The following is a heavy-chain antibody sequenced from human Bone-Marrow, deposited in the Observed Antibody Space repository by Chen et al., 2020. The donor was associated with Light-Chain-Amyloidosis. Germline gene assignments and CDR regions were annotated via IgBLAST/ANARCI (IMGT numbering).Heavy chain of an antibody. J-gene: IGHJ4*02. CDR3: ARRRDGYNFDY. D-gene: IGHD5-12*01. V-gene: IGHV5-51*01. CDR2: SYPDDADA. Sequence: EVQLEQSGPGVKKPGESLKISCKGSGYTFPNYWIGWVRQMPGKGLEWMGVSYPDDADARYSPSFEGQVTISADKSITTAYLQWRSLKASDTAMYYCARRRDGYNFDYWGQGTLVTVSS. CDR1: GYTFPNYW.